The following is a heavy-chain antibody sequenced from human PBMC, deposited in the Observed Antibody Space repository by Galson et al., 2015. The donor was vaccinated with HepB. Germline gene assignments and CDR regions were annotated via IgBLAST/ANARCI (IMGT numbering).Heavy chain of an antibody. CDR1: GFTFSAYW. CDR3: AREVMTRTLAHKTPDY. Sequence: SLRLSCAASGFTFSAYWMSWVRQVPGKGLEWVADVNLDGSEMYYADSVKGRFTISRDNAERSVSLHMYSLRAEDTAVYYCAREVMTRTLAHKTPDYWGQGTLVTVSS. V-gene: IGHV3-7*03. J-gene: IGHJ4*02. D-gene: IGHD3-16*01. CDR2: VNLDGSEM.